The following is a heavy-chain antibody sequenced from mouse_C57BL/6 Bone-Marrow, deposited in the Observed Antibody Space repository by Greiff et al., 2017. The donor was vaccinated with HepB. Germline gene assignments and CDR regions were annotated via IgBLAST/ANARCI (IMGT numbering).Heavy chain of an antibody. V-gene: IGHV1-64*01. CDR2: IHPNSGST. CDR3: ARSRYGSPWFAY. Sequence: QVQLQQPGAELVKPGASVKLSCKASGYTFTSYWMHWVKQRPGQGLEWIGMIHPNSGSTNYNEKFKSKATLTVDNSSSTAYMQLSSLTSEDSAVYYCARSRYGSPWFAYWGQGTLVTVSA. CDR1: GYTFTSYW. J-gene: IGHJ3*01. D-gene: IGHD1-1*01.